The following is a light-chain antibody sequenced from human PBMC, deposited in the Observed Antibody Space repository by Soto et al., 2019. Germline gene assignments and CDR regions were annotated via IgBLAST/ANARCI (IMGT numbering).Light chain of an antibody. CDR1: QSVSSNY. Sequence: EIVLTQSPGTLSLSPGERATLSCRASQSVSSNYLAWYQQKPGQAPRLLIYGASIRATGLPDRFSGSGSGTDFTLTISRLEPEDFAVYYCQQYQNLWTFGQGTKVEIK. CDR3: QQYQNLWT. V-gene: IGKV3-20*01. CDR2: GAS. J-gene: IGKJ1*01.